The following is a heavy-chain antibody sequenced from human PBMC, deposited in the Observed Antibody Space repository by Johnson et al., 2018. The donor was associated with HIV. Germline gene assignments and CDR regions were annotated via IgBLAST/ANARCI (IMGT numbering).Heavy chain of an antibody. D-gene: IGHD1-26*01. CDR1: GFTFNAHW. Sequence: QVQLVESGGGLVQPGGSLRLSCAVSGFTFNAHWMHWVRQAPGKGLEWVAVISYDGSNKYYADSVKGRFTISRDNSKNTLYLQMNSLRAEDTAVYYCARDRPSGSYYVDAFDIWGQGTMVTVSS. CDR2: ISYDGSNK. J-gene: IGHJ3*02. V-gene: IGHV3-30-3*01. CDR3: ARDRPSGSYYVDAFDI.